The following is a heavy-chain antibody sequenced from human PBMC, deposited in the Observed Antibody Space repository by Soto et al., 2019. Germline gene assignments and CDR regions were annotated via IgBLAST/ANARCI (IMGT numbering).Heavy chain of an antibody. CDR1: GGSVSGAPYY. Sequence: QVRLQESGPELVKLPQPLSLPCPASGGSVSGAPYYWSWIRHHPGKGLEWIGYISPSGSTYYPPSLKSRVIISADTSKNQFSVNLTSVTAADTAVYYCAREYTYGSNFFDCWGQGALVTVSS. J-gene: IGHJ4*02. V-gene: IGHV4-31*03. D-gene: IGHD5-18*01. CDR3: AREYTYGSNFFDC. CDR2: ISPSGST.